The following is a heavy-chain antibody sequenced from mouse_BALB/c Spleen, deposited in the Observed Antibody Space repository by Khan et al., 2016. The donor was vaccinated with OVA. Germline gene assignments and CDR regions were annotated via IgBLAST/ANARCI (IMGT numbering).Heavy chain of an antibody. CDR1: GHTFTSNT. J-gene: IGHJ4*01. Sequence: QVQLKESGADLARPGASVRMSCKASGHTFTSNTMHWVKQRPGQGLEWIGYINPRSGYTNYNQNFKDKATFTADKSSSTAYMQLSSLTSEDSAVYYCARRTTGYTMDYWGQGTSVTVSS. CDR2: INPRSGYT. CDR3: ARRTTGYTMDY. D-gene: IGHD2-14*01. V-gene: IGHV1-4*01.